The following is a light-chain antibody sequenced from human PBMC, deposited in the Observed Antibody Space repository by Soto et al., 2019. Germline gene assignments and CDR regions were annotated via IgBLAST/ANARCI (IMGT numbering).Light chain of an antibody. CDR2: DVT. J-gene: IGLJ1*01. V-gene: IGLV2-14*03. Sequence: QSVLTQPASVSGSPGQSITVSCTGTSSDVGGYNYVSWYQQHPGKVPRLLIYDVTNRPSGVSNRFSGSKSGNTASLTISGLQAEDEADYYCSSYRRGSTYVFGTGTKVTVL. CDR1: SSDVGGYNY. CDR3: SSYRRGSTYV.